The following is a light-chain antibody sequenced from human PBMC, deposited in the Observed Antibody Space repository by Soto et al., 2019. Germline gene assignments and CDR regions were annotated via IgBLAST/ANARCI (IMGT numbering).Light chain of an antibody. CDR1: QSVSST. J-gene: IGKJ1*01. V-gene: IGKV3-15*01. CDR3: QQYSNWPRT. Sequence: EIVITQSPATLSVSPGERATLSCRASQSVSSTLAWYQQKPGQAPRLLIYAASTRATGIPARFSGSGSGTEFTLGISSLQSEDFAVYYCQQYSNWPRTFGQGTKVDIK. CDR2: AAS.